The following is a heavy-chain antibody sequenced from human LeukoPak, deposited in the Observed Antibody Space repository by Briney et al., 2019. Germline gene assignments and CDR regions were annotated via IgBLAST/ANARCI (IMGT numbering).Heavy chain of an antibody. CDR3: ARAHLIAAPGYNWFDP. V-gene: IGHV1-2*02. CDR2: INPNSDGT. Sequence: ASVKVSCKASGYTFTGFYMHWVRQAPGQGLEWMGWINPNSDGTNYAQKFQGRVTMTRDTSINTAYIELSSLRSDDTAVFYCARAHLIAAPGYNWFDPWGQGTLATLSS. J-gene: IGHJ5*02. D-gene: IGHD6-13*01. CDR1: GYTFTGFY.